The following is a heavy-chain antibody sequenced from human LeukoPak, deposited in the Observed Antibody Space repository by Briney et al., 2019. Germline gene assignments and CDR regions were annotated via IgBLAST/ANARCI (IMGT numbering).Heavy chain of an antibody. J-gene: IGHJ6*02. V-gene: IGHV3-7*01. D-gene: IGHD6-13*01. CDR2: IKQDGGER. CDR1: GFTFSSYW. CDR3: ARDHYSSRPTSLYYYGMDV. Sequence: PGGSLRLSCAASGFTFSSYWMSWVRQAPGKGLEWVANIKQDGGERYYVDSVKGRFTISRDNAKNSLYLQMNSLRAEDTAVYYCARDHYSSRPTSLYYYGMDVWGQGTTVTVSS.